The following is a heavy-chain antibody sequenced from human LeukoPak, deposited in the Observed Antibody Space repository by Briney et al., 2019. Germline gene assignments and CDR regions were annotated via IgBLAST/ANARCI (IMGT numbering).Heavy chain of an antibody. CDR3: ASDREYYYGLGSLDY. CDR2: IKQDGSEK. V-gene: IGHV3-7*04. D-gene: IGHD3-10*01. J-gene: IGHJ4*02. Sequence: GGSLRLSCAASGFTFSSYWMSWVRQAPGKGLEWVANIKQDGSEKYYVDSVKGRFTISRDNAKNSLYLQMNSLRAEDTAVYYCASDREYYYGLGSLDYWGQGTLVTVSS. CDR1: GFTFSSYW.